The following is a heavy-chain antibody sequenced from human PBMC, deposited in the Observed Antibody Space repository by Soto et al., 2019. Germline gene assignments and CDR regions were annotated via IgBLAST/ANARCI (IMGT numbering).Heavy chain of an antibody. CDR2: ISAYNGNT. CDR1: GYTFTSYG. D-gene: IGHD3-3*01. J-gene: IGHJ4*02. V-gene: IGHV1-18*04. CDR3: ASAQTPYDFWSGYGGFDY. Sequence: ASVKVSCKASGYTFTSYGISWVRQAPGQGLEWMGWISAYNGNTNYAQKLQGRVTMTTDTSTSTAYMELRSLRSDDTAVYYCASAQTPYDFWSGYGGFDYWGQGTLVTVSS.